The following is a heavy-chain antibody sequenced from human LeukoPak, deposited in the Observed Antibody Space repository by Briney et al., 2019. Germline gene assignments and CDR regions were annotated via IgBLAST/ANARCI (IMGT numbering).Heavy chain of an antibody. D-gene: IGHD1-26*01. Sequence: RSLRLSCAASGFTFGAYAMHWVRQSPGKGLEWVALISYDGNNEWYADSVKGRFTVSRDNSKNTLYLQMNSLRVEDTAVYYCARGHPHGWELYLDYWGQGTLVTVSS. V-gene: IGHV3-30*04. J-gene: IGHJ4*02. CDR3: ARGHPHGWELYLDY. CDR1: GFTFGAYA. CDR2: ISYDGNNE.